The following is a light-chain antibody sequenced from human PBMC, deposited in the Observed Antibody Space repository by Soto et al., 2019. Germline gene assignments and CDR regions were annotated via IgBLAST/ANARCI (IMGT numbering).Light chain of an antibody. CDR2: GAS. CDR1: QSVSST. J-gene: IGKJ4*01. CDR3: QQYNNWPPLT. V-gene: IGKV3-15*01. Sequence: ELVLTQSPGTLSLSPGDRATLSCRASQSVSSTYLAWYQQRPGQAPRLLIYGASTRATGIPARFSGSGSGTEFTLTISSLQSEDFAVYYCQQYNNWPPLTFGGGTKVEIK.